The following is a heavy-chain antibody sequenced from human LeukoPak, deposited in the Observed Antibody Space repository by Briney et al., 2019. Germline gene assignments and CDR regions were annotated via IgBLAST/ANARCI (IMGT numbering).Heavy chain of an antibody. V-gene: IGHV1-69*01. D-gene: IGHD6-13*01. Sequence: AASVTVSCKASGGTFSIYAISWVRQAPGQGLEWVGGIIPIFGTANYSQKFQGRVTITADESTSTAYMELSSLRSEDTAVYYCARVGIAAAGTYLDYWGQGTLVTVSS. CDR2: IIPIFGTA. J-gene: IGHJ4*02. CDR1: GGTFSIYA. CDR3: ARVGIAAAGTYLDY.